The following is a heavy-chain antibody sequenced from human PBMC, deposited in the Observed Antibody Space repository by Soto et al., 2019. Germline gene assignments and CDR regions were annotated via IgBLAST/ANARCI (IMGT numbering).Heavy chain of an antibody. CDR1: GFTFTGHY. V-gene: IGHV1-2*02. Sequence: ASVKVSCKASGFTFTGHYIHWVRQAPGQGLEWMGWINPNSGGTSYAQKFQGRVTMTRDTSITTAYMELSRLSSDDTAVYYCAKSGSLFRPSLGYFDYWGQGTLVTVSS. J-gene: IGHJ4*02. D-gene: IGHD1-26*01. CDR3: AKSGSLFRPSLGYFDY. CDR2: INPNSGGT.